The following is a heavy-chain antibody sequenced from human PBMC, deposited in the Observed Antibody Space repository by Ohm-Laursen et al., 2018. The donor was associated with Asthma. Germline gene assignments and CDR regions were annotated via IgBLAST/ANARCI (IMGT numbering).Heavy chain of an antibody. D-gene: IGHD1-26*01. CDR2: VNGNGDTT. CDR3: IKDLSGTYSFDY. V-gene: IGHV3-64D*08. J-gene: IGHJ4*02. Sequence: SLRLSCTASGFTFSSYTMHWVRQAPGKGLDYVSSVNGNGDTTHYADSVKGRFTISRDNSKNTLYLQMSSLRAEDTAVYHCIKDLSGTYSFDYWGQGALVTVSS. CDR1: GFTFSSYT.